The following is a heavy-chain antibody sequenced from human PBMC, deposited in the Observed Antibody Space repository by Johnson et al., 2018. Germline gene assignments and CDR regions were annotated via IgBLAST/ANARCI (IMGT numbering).Heavy chain of an antibody. Sequence: QLVESGGGVVQSGRSLRLSCAASGFTFNSYTMHWVRQAPGKGLEWVAVISYDGDNKYYADSVKGRFTLSRDSSKKTVYLEMNSLRLEDTAVYYWAKDSVVADPYYYYMDVWGLGTTVTVSS. CDR2: ISYDGDNK. D-gene: IGHD5/OR15-5a*01. CDR3: AKDSVVADPYYYYMDV. CDR1: GFTFNSYT. J-gene: IGHJ6*03. V-gene: IGHV3-30*18.